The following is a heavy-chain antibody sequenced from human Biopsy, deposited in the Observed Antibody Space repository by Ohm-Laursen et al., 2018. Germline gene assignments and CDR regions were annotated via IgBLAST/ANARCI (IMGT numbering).Heavy chain of an antibody. D-gene: IGHD3-22*01. V-gene: IGHV4-59*01. CDR2: VYYTGIT. CDR1: GDSISSYY. CDR3: ARDRGYYSDRTVPGYFDL. Sequence: TLSLTCTVSGDSISSYYWSWIRQPPGKGLQWIGYVYYTGITDYNPSLQSRVTISVDTSKNHFSLRLRSVTPADTAIYCARDRGYYSDRTVPGYFDLWGRGTLVTVSS. J-gene: IGHJ2*01.